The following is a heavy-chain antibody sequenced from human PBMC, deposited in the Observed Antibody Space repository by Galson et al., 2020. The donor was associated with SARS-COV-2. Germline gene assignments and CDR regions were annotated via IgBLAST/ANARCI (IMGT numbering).Heavy chain of an antibody. CDR1: GASISNYY. CDR3: ARGPTRDYFYY. CDR2: IFYSGST. J-gene: IGHJ4*02. Sequence: SETMSLTCNVSGASISNYYWSCIRQSPGKGLEWIGYIFYSGSTNYNPSLQSLATISLDTPKNQFSLKLNSVTAADTAVYYCARGPTRDYFYYGGQESLFIVSS. V-gene: IGHV4-59*01.